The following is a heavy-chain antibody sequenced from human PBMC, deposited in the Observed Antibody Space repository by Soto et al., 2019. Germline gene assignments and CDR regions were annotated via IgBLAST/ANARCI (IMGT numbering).Heavy chain of an antibody. D-gene: IGHD2-15*01. J-gene: IGHJ4*02. CDR3: ARVQMGAGYCSGGSCYWAFDY. CDR2: INPSGGST. V-gene: IGHV1-46*03. Sequence: QVQLVQSGAEVKKPGASVKVSCKASGYTFTSYYMHWVRQAPGQGLEWMGIINPSGGSTSYAQKYQGRVTMTRDTTTSTVYMALSSLRSEDTAVYYCARVQMGAGYCSGGSCYWAFDYWGQGTLVTVSS. CDR1: GYTFTSYY.